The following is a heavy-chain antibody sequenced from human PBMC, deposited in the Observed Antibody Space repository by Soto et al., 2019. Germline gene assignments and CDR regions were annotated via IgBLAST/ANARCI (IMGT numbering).Heavy chain of an antibody. Sequence: PSETQSLSCTVSGGSTSSSSYYWGWIRQPPGKGLEWIGSIYYSGSTYYNPSLKSRVTISVDTSKNQFSLKLSSVTAADTAVYYCALGESYFYGMDVWGQGTTVTVSS. D-gene: IGHD3-10*01. V-gene: IGHV4-39*01. CDR1: GGSTSSSSYY. J-gene: IGHJ6*02. CDR3: ALGESYFYGMDV. CDR2: IYYSGST.